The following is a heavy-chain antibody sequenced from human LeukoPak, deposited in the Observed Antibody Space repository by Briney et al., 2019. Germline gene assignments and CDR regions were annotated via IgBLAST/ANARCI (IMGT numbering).Heavy chain of an antibody. CDR3: ARRHYYYYYMDV. J-gene: IGHJ6*03. Sequence: ASVKVSCKASGYTFTGYYMHWVRQAPGQGLEWMGWINPNSGGTNYAQKFQGRVTMTRDTSISTAYMELSRLRSDDTAVYYCARRHYYYYYMDVWGKGTTVTISS. CDR2: INPNSGGT. CDR1: GYTFTGYY. V-gene: IGHV1-2*02.